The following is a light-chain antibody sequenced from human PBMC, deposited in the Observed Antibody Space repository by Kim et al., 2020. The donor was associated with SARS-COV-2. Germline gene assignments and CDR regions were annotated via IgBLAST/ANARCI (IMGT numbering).Light chain of an antibody. CDR3: QKYDTPPWT. Sequence: DITMTQSPSSLSASVGDGVTISCRANQDIANSLAWYQQKPGSVPKLLIYSASTLQSGVPPRFRASGSGTDFTLTITSLQTEDGATYYCQKYDTPPWTFGQGTKVDIK. CDR1: QDIANS. J-gene: IGKJ1*01. CDR2: SAS. V-gene: IGKV1-27*01.